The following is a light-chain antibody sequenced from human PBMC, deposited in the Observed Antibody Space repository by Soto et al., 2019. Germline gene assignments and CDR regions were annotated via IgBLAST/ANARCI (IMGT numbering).Light chain of an antibody. Sequence: EIVLTQSPATLSLSPGERATLSCRASQKVTTYLAWYQQKPGQAPRLLMYNASSRASGIPARFSGSGSGTDFTLTISSLEPEDFAVYYCQQRSNWVTFGGGTKVEIK. CDR2: NAS. V-gene: IGKV3-11*01. CDR3: QQRSNWVT. CDR1: QKVTTY. J-gene: IGKJ4*01.